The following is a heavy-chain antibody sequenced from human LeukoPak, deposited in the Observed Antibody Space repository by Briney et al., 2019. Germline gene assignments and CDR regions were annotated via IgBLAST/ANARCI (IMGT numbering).Heavy chain of an antibody. CDR1: GGSISSYY. CDR3: ARDYRGSYYGNWFDP. CDR2: IYYSGST. J-gene: IGHJ5*02. Sequence: SETLSLTCTVSGGSISSYYWSWIRQPPGKGLEWIGYIYYSGSTNYNPSLKSRVTISVDTSKNQFSLKLSSVTAADTAVYYCARDYRGSYYGNWFDPWGQGTLVTVSS. D-gene: IGHD1-26*01. V-gene: IGHV4-59*01.